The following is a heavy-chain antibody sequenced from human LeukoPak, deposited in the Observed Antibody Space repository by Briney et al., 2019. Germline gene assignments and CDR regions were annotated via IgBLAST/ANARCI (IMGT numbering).Heavy chain of an antibody. CDR1: GFTFSSYG. CDR2: ISGSGGST. V-gene: IGHV3-23*01. Sequence: GGSLRLSCAASGFTFSSYGMSWVRQAPGKGLEWVSAISGSGGSTYYADSVKGRFTISRDNSKNTLYLQMNSLRAEDTAVYYCAKPLAPYMITFGGAQFDYWGQGTLVTVSS. CDR3: AKPLAPYMITFGGAQFDY. J-gene: IGHJ4*02. D-gene: IGHD3-16*01.